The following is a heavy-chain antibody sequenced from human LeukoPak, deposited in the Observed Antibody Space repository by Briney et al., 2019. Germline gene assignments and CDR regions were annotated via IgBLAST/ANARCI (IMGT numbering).Heavy chain of an antibody. D-gene: IGHD1-1*01. J-gene: IGHJ4*02. Sequence: GGSLRLSCAVSGFTFSSYWMTWVRQAPGKGLEWVANIKQDESEKYYVGSVKGRFTISRDNAKNSLYLQMNSLRVEDTAVYYCARDVGNGDFDNWGQGTLVTVSS. CDR3: ARDVGNGDFDN. CDR1: GFTFSSYW. CDR2: IKQDESEK. V-gene: IGHV3-7*01.